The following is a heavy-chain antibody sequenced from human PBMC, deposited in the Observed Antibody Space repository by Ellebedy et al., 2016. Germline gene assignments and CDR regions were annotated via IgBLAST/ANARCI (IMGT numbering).Heavy chain of an antibody. CDR1: GFTFSSYG. V-gene: IGHV3-30*18. D-gene: IGHD3-3*01. Sequence: GESLKISXAASGFTFSSYGMHWVRQAPGKGLEWVAVISYDGSNKYYADSVKGRFTISRDNSKNTLYLQMNSLRAEDTAVYYCAKERYPSRITIFGVVIDYWGQGTLVTVSS. CDR2: ISYDGSNK. J-gene: IGHJ4*02. CDR3: AKERYPSRITIFGVVIDY.